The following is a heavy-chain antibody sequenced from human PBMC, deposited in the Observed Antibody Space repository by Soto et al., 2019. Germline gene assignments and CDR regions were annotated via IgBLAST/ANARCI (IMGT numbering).Heavy chain of an antibody. Sequence: EVQLLESGGGLVQPGGSLRLSCTASGFTFTNYAMSWVRQAPGKGLEWVSSITGGGGSKYYADSVKGRFTISRDNSKNTLYLQMNSLGADYTAVYFCAKGGNYGDYFDFWGQGTLVTVSS. V-gene: IGHV3-23*01. CDR2: ITGGGGSK. J-gene: IGHJ4*02. CDR3: AKGGNYGDYFDF. D-gene: IGHD4-17*01. CDR1: GFTFTNYA.